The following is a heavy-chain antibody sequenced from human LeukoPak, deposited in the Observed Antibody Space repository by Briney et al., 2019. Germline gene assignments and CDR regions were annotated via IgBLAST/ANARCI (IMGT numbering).Heavy chain of an antibody. J-gene: IGHJ4*02. Sequence: PGGSLRLSCAASGFTFSSYGMHWVRQAPGKGLEWVAFIRYDGSNKYYADSVKGRFTISRDNSKNTLYLQMNSLRAEDTAVYYCAKDFGNWGAYYFDYWGQGTLVTVSS. CDR3: AKDFGNWGAYYFDY. CDR1: GFTFSSYG. D-gene: IGHD7-27*01. CDR2: IRYDGSNK. V-gene: IGHV3-30*02.